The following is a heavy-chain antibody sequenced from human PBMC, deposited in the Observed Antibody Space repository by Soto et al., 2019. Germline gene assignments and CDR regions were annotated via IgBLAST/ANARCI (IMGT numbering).Heavy chain of an antibody. CDR3: AKFIVGTGGSSGWPWFLDS. Sequence: EVQLLESGGNLVQPGGSLRLSCAASGFAFSSYAMTWVRQAPGKGLEWVSALSGTGGTTYSADSVRGRCTIARDNSKSRLYLQMNGLSPEDSAIYYCAKFIVGTGGSSGWPWFLDSWGQGTLVTVSS. CDR1: GFAFSSYA. D-gene: IGHD6-25*01. V-gene: IGHV3-23*01. J-gene: IGHJ4*02. CDR2: LSGTGGTT.